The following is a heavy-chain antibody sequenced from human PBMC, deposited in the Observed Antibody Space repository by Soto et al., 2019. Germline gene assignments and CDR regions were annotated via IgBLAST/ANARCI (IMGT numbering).Heavy chain of an antibody. J-gene: IGHJ6*03. CDR2: INHSGST. CDR3: ARVSLSVAARSWGYMDV. D-gene: IGHD6-6*01. Sequence: SDTLSLTCAVYGVAFPGNNWSWISQPPGKGLEWIGEINHSGSTNYNPSLKSRVTISVDTSKNQLSLKLSSVTAADTAVYYCARVSLSVAARSWGYMDVWGKGTTVS. CDR1: GVAFPGNN. V-gene: IGHV4-34*01.